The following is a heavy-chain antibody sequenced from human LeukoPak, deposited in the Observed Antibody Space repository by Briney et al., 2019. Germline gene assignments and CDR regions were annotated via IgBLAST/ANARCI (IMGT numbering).Heavy chain of an antibody. J-gene: IGHJ3*02. CDR1: GFTFSSYS. V-gene: IGHV3-30-3*02. D-gene: IGHD3-10*01. CDR3: AKSPITPDAFDI. Sequence: GGSLRLSCAASGFTFSSYSMHWVRQAPGKGLEWVAVISYDGSSKYYADSVKGRFTISRDNSKNTLYLQMNSLRAEDTAVYYCAKSPITPDAFDIWGQGTMVTVSS. CDR2: ISYDGSSK.